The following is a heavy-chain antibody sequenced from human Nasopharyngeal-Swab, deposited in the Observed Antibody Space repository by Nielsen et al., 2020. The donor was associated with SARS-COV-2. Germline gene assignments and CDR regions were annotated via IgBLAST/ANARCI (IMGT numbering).Heavy chain of an antibody. CDR3: ARDGLDYDFWSAYFMDV. D-gene: IGHD3-3*01. CDR2: ISYDGINK. V-gene: IGHV3-33*05. Sequence: VRQAPGKGLEWVAVISYDGINKYNADSVEGRFTISRDNSKDTLYLQMNSLGAEDTAVYYCARDGLDYDFWSAYFMDVWGQGTTVTVSS. J-gene: IGHJ6*02.